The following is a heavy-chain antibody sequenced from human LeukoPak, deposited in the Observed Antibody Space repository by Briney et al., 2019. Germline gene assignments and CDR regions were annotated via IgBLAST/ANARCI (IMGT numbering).Heavy chain of an antibody. J-gene: IGHJ6*03. CDR1: GFTFRGYW. V-gene: IGHV3-74*01. D-gene: IGHD3-3*01. CDR2: IDNDGHGI. Sequence: GGSLRLSYVTSGFTFRGYWMHWVRQGPEKGLELVSRIDNDGHGIIYADSVKGRFTTSRDNVKNTLYLQMNSLRVEDTAVYYCAAGGGWDPSFGVVTHIDAWGKGTTVVVS. CDR3: AAGGGWDPSFGVVTHIDA.